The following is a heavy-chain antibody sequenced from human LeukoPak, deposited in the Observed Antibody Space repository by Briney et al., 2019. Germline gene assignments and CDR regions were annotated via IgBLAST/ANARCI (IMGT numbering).Heavy chain of an antibody. CDR3: ARLVHYYDTQSSHMDV. D-gene: IGHD3-22*01. J-gene: IGHJ6*03. CDR1: GGSISSSMYY. Sequence: PSGTLSLTCTVSGGSISSSMYYWGWIRQPPGKGLEWIGSVSYSGTTYYNPSLKSRVTISVDTSKNQFSLKLSSVTAADTAVYYCARLVHYYDTQSSHMDVWGKGTTVTVSS. V-gene: IGHV4-39*01. CDR2: VSYSGTT.